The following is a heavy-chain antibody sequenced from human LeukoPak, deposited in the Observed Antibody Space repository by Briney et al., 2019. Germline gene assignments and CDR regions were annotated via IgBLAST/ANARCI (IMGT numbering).Heavy chain of an antibody. D-gene: IGHD6-19*01. J-gene: IGHJ6*02. Sequence: SETLSLTCTVSGGSISSYYWSWIRQPAGKGLEWIGRIYTSGSTNYNPSLKSRVTMSVDTSKNQFSLKLSSATAADTAVYYCARDRRRIAVAGSFYYYYYGMDVWGQGTTVTVSS. CDR2: IYTSGST. CDR3: ARDRRRIAVAGSFYYYYYGMDV. CDR1: GGSISSYY. V-gene: IGHV4-4*07.